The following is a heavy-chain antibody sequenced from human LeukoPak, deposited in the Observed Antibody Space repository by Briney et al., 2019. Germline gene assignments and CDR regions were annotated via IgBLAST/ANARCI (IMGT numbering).Heavy chain of an antibody. CDR1: GFAFSTYW. CDR2: IDTDGASI. CDR3: ARGTATTAGIDY. V-gene: IGHV3-74*01. J-gene: IGHJ4*02. D-gene: IGHD1/OR15-1a*01. Sequence: GGSLRLSCTASGFAFSTYWMFWVRQVPGKGLVWVSQIDTDGASITYGGCAKGRFTTSRDNASKTLYLQMNSLRVEDTAIYFCARGTATTAGIDYWGQGTLVTVSS.